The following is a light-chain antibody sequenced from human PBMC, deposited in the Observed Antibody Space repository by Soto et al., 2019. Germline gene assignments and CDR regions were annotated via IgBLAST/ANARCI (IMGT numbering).Light chain of an antibody. Sequence: QSVLTQAPSVSGTPGQRVTITCSGSSSNIGRNSVNWYQHLPGTAPKLLTHGNNHRPSGVPDRFSGSKSGTSASLAISGLQPEDEADYFCKSYAGSNTYVFGSGTKLTVL. V-gene: IGLV1-44*01. CDR1: SSNIGRNS. CDR3: KSYAGSNTYV. J-gene: IGLJ1*01. CDR2: GNN.